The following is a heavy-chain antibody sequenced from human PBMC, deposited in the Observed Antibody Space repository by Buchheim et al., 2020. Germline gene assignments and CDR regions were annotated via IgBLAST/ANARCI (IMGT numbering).Heavy chain of an antibody. CDR3: ARTYNYGPYYFDY. D-gene: IGHD5-18*01. CDR1: GDSISTYY. V-gene: IGHV4-59*01. J-gene: IGHJ4*02. CDR2: IYYSGST. Sequence: QVQLQESGPGLVKPSETLSLTCTVSGDSISTYYWSWIRQPPGNGLEWIGYIYYSGSTNYNPSLKSRVTISLDMSSNQFSLKLSSVTAADTAVYYCARTYNYGPYYFDYWGQGTL.